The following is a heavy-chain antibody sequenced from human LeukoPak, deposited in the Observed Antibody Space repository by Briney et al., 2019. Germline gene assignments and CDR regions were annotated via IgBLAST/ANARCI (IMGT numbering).Heavy chain of an antibody. CDR3: ARDRPKTYYYGSGSYYPLPYYYYGMDV. J-gene: IGHJ6*02. V-gene: IGHV3-11*01. CDR1: GFTFSDYY. CDR2: ISSSGSTI. D-gene: IGHD3-10*01. Sequence: GGSLRLSCAASGFTFSDYYMSWIRQAPGKGLEWVSYISSSGSTIYYADSVKGRFTISRDNAKNSLYLQMNSLRAEDTAVYYCARDRPKTYYYGSGSYYPLPYYYYGMDVWGQGTTVTVSS.